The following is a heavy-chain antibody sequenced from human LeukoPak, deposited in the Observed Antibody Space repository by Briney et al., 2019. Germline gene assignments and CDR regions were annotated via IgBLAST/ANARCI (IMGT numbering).Heavy chain of an antibody. CDR1: GGSFSGYY. V-gene: IGHV4-34*01. CDR2: INHSGST. CDR3: ARDPISSGFDP. Sequence: SETLSLTCAVYGGSFSGYYWSWIRQPPGKGLEWIGEINHSGSTNYNPSLKSRVTISVDTSKNQFSLKLSSVTAADTAVYYCARDPISSGFDPWGQGTLVTVSS. J-gene: IGHJ5*02. D-gene: IGHD3-3*02.